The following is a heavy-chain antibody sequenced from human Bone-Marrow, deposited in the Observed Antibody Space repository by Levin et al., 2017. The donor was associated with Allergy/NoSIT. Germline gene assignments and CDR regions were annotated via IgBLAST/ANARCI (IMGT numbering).Heavy chain of an antibody. V-gene: IGHV3-66*01. J-gene: IGHJ6*02. CDR2: IYSGGNT. CDR3: ASAYDFWSGYYRDSGDNGMDV. CDR1: GFTVSYNY. Sequence: SCAASGFTVSYNYMSWVRQAPGKGLVWVSSIYSGGNTYYTDSVKGRFTISRDNSKNTLYLQMDSLRVEDTAVYYCASAYDFWSGYYRDSGDNGMDVWGQGTTVTVSS. D-gene: IGHD3-3*01.